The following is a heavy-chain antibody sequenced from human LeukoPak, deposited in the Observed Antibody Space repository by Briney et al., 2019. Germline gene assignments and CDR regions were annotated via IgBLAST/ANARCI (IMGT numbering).Heavy chain of an antibody. J-gene: IGHJ4*02. Sequence: PSETLSLTCAVYGGSFSGYYWSWSRQPPGKGLEWIGEINHSGSTNYNSSLKSRVTISVDTSKNQFSLKVSSVTAADTAVYYCAREKMRRYSYGYAHWGQGTRVTVSS. V-gene: IGHV4-34*01. D-gene: IGHD5-18*01. CDR3: AREKMRRYSYGYAH. CDR1: GGSFSGYY. CDR2: INHSGST.